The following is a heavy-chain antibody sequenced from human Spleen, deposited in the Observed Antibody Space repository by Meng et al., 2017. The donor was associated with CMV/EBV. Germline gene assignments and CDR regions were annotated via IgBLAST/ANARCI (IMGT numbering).Heavy chain of an antibody. D-gene: IGHD1-1*01. J-gene: IGHJ5*02. CDR2: TNPKFGCT. Sequence: SNVFYMHWVRLDPGQAREWTGWTNPKFGCTQFAQKFQGRDTMTRDTSISTEYMESNILRSDDTAVYYRARSGKLQLSSSRYNWFDPRGQGTLVTVSS. CDR3: ARSGKLQLSSSRYNWFDP. CDR1: SNVFY. V-gene: IGHV1-2*02.